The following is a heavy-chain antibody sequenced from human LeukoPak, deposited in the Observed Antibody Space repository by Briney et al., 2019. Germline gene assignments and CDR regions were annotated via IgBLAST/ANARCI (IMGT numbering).Heavy chain of an antibody. J-gene: IGHJ3*01. CDR2: ISSSSSYI. CDR1: GFTFSSYS. V-gene: IGHV3-21*01. Sequence: PGGSLRLSCAASGFTFSSYSMNWVRQAPGKGLEWVSSISSSSSYIYYADSVKGRFTISRDNAKNSLYLQMNSLRAEDTAGDYCARDFDTGYAFGSWGQGTMVS. D-gene: IGHD3-10*01. CDR3: ARDFDTGYAFGS.